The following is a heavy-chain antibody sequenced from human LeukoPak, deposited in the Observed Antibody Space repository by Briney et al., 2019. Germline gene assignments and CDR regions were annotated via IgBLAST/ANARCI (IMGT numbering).Heavy chain of an antibody. J-gene: IGHJ4*02. CDR1: GGSISSYY. Sequence: SETLSLTCTVSGGSISSYYWSWIRQPAGKGLEWIGRIYTSGSTNYNPSLKSRVTISVDTSKNQLSLKLSSVTAADTAVYYCARARTGKSGSGRTLDYWGQGTLVTVSS. CDR3: ARARTGKSGSGRTLDY. CDR2: IYTSGST. D-gene: IGHD3-10*01. V-gene: IGHV4-4*07.